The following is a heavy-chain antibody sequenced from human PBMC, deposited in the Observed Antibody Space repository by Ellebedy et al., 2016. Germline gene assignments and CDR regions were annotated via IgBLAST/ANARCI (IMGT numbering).Heavy chain of an antibody. CDR3: ARDEIVVVPAAKKYYYYGMDV. Sequence: SETLSLXCTVSGGSISSYYWSWIRQPPGKGLEWIGYIYYSGSTNYNPSLKSRVTISVDTSKNQFSLKLSSVTAADTAVYYCARDEIVVVPAAKKYYYYGMDVWGQGTTVTVSS. CDR1: GGSISSYY. J-gene: IGHJ6*02. V-gene: IGHV4-59*01. D-gene: IGHD2-2*01. CDR2: IYYSGST.